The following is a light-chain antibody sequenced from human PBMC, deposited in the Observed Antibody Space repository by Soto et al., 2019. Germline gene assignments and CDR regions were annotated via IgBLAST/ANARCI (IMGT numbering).Light chain of an antibody. CDR3: QQATISQLT. V-gene: IGKV1-12*01. Sequence: DIQMTQSPSSVSASVGDRVTITCRASQGISGWLAWYQQKPGKAPKLLIYAGSTLETGVPSRFSGGRSGTDFTLTINNLQPEDFATYYCQQATISQLTFGGGTKVEIK. CDR1: QGISGW. CDR2: AGS. J-gene: IGKJ4*01.